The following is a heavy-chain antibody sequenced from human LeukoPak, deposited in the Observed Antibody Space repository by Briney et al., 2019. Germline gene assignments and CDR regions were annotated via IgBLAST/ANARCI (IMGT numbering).Heavy chain of an antibody. Sequence: GGSLRLSCAASGFTVSSNYMSWVRQAPGKGLEWVSVIYSGGSTYYADSVKGRFTISRDNSKSTLYLQMNSLRAEDTAVYYCAREISYYFDYWGQGTLVTVSS. J-gene: IGHJ4*02. V-gene: IGHV3-53*01. CDR2: IYSGGST. CDR1: GFTVSSNY. D-gene: IGHD3-3*01. CDR3: AREISYYFDY.